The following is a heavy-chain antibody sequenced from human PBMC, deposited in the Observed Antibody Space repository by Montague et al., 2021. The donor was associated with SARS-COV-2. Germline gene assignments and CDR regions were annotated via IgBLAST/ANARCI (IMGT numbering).Heavy chain of an antibody. CDR2: VYRDDDE. J-gene: IGHJ4*02. Sequence: PALVKPTQTLTLTCTFSGFSLTTFGVGVGWIRQPPGKAPEWLTLVYRDDDEHYSPSLKNRLSVTKAASESRVVLRMTNMHPVDTATYYCVYWKMGDGNPNFEFWSQGTLVTVSS. CDR1: GFSLTTFGVG. CDR3: VYWKMGDGNPNFEF. V-gene: IGHV2-5*02. D-gene: IGHD1-1*01.